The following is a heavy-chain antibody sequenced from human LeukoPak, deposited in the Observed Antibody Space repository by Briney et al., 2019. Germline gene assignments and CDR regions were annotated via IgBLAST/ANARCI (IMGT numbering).Heavy chain of an antibody. CDR3: ARGDIVATYFDY. Sequence: SETLSLTCTVSGGSVSSGSYYWSWIRQPPGKGLEWIGEINHSGSTNYNPSLKSRVTISVDTSKNQFSLKLSSVTAADTAVYYCARGDIVATYFDYWGQGTLVTVSS. CDR1: GGSVSSGSYY. CDR2: INHSGST. V-gene: IGHV4-39*07. D-gene: IGHD5-12*01. J-gene: IGHJ4*02.